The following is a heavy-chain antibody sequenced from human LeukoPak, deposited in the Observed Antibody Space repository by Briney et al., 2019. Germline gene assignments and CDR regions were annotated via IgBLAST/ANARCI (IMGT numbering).Heavy chain of an antibody. CDR2: ISYDGSNK. Sequence: GGSLRLSCAASGFTFSSYAMHWVRQAPGKGLEWVAVISYDGSNKYYADSVKGRFTIARDNSKNTLYLQMNSLRAEDTAVYYCARAPTEGFRLGELLGGYFDYWGQGTLVTVSS. D-gene: IGHD3-16*01. J-gene: IGHJ4*02. CDR1: GFTFSSYA. CDR3: ARAPTEGFRLGELLGGYFDY. V-gene: IGHV3-30-3*01.